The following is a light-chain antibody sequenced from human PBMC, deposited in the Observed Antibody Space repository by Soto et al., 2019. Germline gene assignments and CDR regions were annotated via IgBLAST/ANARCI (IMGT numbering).Light chain of an antibody. CDR1: LSVTSRY. CDR2: GAS. CDR3: QHYGSSRWT. J-gene: IGKJ1*01. V-gene: IGKV3-20*01. Sequence: IVLTQFPGTLSLSPGESATLSCRASLSVTSRYFHWYQQKPGQAPRLLIKGASTRAPDIPERFSGSGSGTDFTLTIVRLEPEDFAVYYCQHYGSSRWTFGQGTKVDIK.